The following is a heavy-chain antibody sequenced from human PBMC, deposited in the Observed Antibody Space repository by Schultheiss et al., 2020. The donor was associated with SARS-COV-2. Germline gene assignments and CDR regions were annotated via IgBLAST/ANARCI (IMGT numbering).Heavy chain of an antibody. J-gene: IGHJ3*02. CDR2: ISSSGSTI. V-gene: IGHV3-11*01. CDR3: ARTAHSYDFWSGYSEGSDAFDI. CDR1: GFTFSDYY. D-gene: IGHD3-3*01. Sequence: GGSLRLSCAASGFTFSDYYMSWIRQAPGKGLEWVSYISSSGSTIYYADSVKGRFTISRDNAKNSLYLQMNSLRAEDTAVYYCARTAHSYDFWSGYSEGSDAFDIWGQGTMVTVSS.